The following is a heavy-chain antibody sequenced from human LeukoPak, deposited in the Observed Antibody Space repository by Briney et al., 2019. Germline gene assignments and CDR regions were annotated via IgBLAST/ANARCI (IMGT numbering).Heavy chain of an antibody. V-gene: IGHV3-30*18. CDR1: GFTFSSYG. CDR2: ISYDGSNK. J-gene: IGHJ4*02. Sequence: GSLILSCAASGFTFSSYGMHWVRQAPGKGLEWVAVISYDGSNKYYADSLKGRFTISRDNSKNTLYLQMNSLRAEDTAVYYCAKDGGGSYPDGPTFDYWGQGTLVTVSS. CDR3: AKDGGGSYPDGPTFDY. D-gene: IGHD1-26*01.